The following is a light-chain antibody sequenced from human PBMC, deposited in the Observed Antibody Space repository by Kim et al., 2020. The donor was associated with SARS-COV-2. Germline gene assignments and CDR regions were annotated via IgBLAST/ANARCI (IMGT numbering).Light chain of an antibody. J-gene: IGKJ2*01. Sequence: SAPREKAPLACRAGKSVRKLFTGYKQKRGDAPRRLIYDASNRAPRIPARLRGSGSGRDFTLPISSLEPEDFAVYYCEQRSNWPPFTWGQGTKLEI. V-gene: IGKV3-11*02. CDR1: KSVRKL. CDR3: EQRSNWPPFT. CDR2: DAS.